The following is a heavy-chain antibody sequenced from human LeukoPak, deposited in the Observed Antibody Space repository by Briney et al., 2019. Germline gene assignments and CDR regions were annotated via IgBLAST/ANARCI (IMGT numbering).Heavy chain of an antibody. CDR1: GYSISSGYY. D-gene: IGHD1-1*01. V-gene: IGHV4-38-2*02. CDR2: IYYSGST. J-gene: IGHJ6*03. Sequence: SETLSLTCTVSGYSISSGYYWGWIRQPPGKGLEWIGSIYYSGSTYYNPSLKSRVTISVDTSKNQFTLKLSSVTAADTAVYYCARDSQLNYYYYYMDVWGKGTTVTVSS. CDR3: ARDSQLNYYYYYMDV.